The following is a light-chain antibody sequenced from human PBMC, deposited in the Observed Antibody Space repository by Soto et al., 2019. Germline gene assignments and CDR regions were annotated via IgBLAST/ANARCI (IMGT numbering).Light chain of an antibody. Sequence: DIQMTQSPSSLSASVGDRVTITCRASQGISNFLAWYQQKPGKVPKLLIYAASTLHSGVPSRFSGSGSGTDFTLTITSLQPEDVATYYCQKYNSAPWTFGQGTKVEIK. CDR1: QGISNF. CDR3: QKYNSAPWT. J-gene: IGKJ1*01. V-gene: IGKV1-27*01. CDR2: AAS.